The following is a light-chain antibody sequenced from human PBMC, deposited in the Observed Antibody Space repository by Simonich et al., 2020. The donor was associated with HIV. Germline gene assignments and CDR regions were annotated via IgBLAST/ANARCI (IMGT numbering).Light chain of an antibody. CDR3: QQRSNWPLT. CDR1: QSVSRN. J-gene: IGKJ4*01. CDR2: GAS. Sequence: EIVMTQSPATLSVSPGARATLSCRASQSVSRNLARYQQKPGQAPRLIIHGASTRATGIPARFSGSGSGTEFTLTISSLQSEDFAVYHCQQRSNWPLTFGGGTKVEIK. V-gene: IGKV3-15*01.